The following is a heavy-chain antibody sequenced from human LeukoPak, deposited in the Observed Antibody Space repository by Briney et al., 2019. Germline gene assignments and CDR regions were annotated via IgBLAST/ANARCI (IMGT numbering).Heavy chain of an antibody. Sequence: SETLSLTCTVSGGSVSSGSYYWSWIRQPPGKGLEWIGYIYYSGSTNYNPSLKSRVTISVDTSKNQFSLKLSSVTAADTAVYYCAGGPADYNWFDPWGQGTLVTVSS. V-gene: IGHV4-61*01. J-gene: IGHJ5*02. CDR3: AGGPADYNWFDP. D-gene: IGHD2-2*01. CDR2: IYYSGST. CDR1: GGSVSSGSYY.